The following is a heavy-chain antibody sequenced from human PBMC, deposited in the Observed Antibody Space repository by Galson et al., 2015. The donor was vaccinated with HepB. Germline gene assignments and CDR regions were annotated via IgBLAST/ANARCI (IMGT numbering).Heavy chain of an antibody. Sequence: SLRLSCAASGFTFRAYWMSWVRQVPGKGLEWVADVNLDGSELYYADSVKGRFTIPRDNAERSVSLHMYSLIAEDTAVYYCAREVMIRTLAHKTPDYWGQGTLVTVSS. J-gene: IGHJ4*02. CDR3: AREVMIRTLAHKTPDY. CDR2: VNLDGSEL. D-gene: IGHD3-16*01. CDR1: GFTFRAYW. V-gene: IGHV3-7*03.